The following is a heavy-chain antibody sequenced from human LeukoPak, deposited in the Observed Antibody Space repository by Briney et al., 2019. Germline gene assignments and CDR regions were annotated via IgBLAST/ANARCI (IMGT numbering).Heavy chain of an antibody. CDR2: MTYDGSRI. D-gene: IGHD1-26*01. CDR3: ARDGVVGARYNYYYHMDV. CDR1: GFTFSSFA. Sequence: GGSLTLSCAASGFTFSSFAMHWVRQPPGKGLEWVALMTYDGSRINYADSVKGRFTMSRDNFRNTLHLQMDSLRPEDTAVYYCARDGVVGARYNYYYHMDVWGKGSTVTVSS. V-gene: IGHV3-30*04. J-gene: IGHJ6*03.